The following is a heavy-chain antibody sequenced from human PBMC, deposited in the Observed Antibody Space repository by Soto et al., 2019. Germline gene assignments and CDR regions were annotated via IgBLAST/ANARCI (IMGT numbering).Heavy chain of an antibody. CDR1: GLTFSGYA. J-gene: IGHJ4*02. Sequence: EVQLLESGGGLVQPGGSQRLSCTASGLTFSGYALSWVRQAPGKGLEWVSSISGSGGSTYYADSVKGRVTISRDNSKNTLYLQMSSPRAEDTAVYYCAKESLKTPVTGPVDCWGQGTVVTVSS. V-gene: IGHV3-23*01. CDR3: AKESLKTPVTGPVDC. CDR2: ISGSGGST. D-gene: IGHD6-19*01.